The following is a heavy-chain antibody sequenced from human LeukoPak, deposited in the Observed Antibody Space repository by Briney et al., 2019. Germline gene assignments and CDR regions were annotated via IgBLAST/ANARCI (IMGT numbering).Heavy chain of an antibody. CDR1: GFTFSTYS. Sequence: GGSLRLSCAASGFTFSTYSMNWVRQAPGKGLEWVSSISSSSSYIYYADSVKGRFTISRDNAKNSLYLQMNSLRPEDTAVYYCARENSGSYYQFDCWGQGTLVTVSS. CDR3: ARENSGSYYQFDC. CDR2: ISSSSSYI. V-gene: IGHV3-21*01. D-gene: IGHD1-26*01. J-gene: IGHJ4*02.